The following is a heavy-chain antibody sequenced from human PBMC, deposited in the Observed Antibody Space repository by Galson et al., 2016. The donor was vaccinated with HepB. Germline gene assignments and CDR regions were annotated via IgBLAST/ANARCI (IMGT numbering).Heavy chain of an antibody. J-gene: IGHJ4*02. CDR3: VRDLRVSGDIYDS. Sequence: SVKASCKASAYTFSRYFIHWVRQAPGHGLEWMGVIKPSGGTTYAQKFQDRFTMTRDPSTSTVYMELSSLRSEDMAVFYCVRDLRVSGDIYDSWGQGTLVTVSS. D-gene: IGHD2-21*01. CDR2: IKPSGGT. CDR1: AYTFSRYF. V-gene: IGHV1-46*01.